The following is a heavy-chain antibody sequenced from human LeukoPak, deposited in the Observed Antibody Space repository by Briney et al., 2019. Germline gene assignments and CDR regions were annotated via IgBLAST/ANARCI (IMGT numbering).Heavy chain of an antibody. CDR2: IYPGDSDN. Sequence: GESLKISCKGSGYSFTSYWIGWVRQMPGKGLEWMGIIYPGDSDNRYSPSFQGQVTISADKSISTAYLQWSSLKASDTAMYYCARYMVRGVAGHYYYGMDVWGQGTTVTVSS. V-gene: IGHV5-51*01. CDR3: ARYMVRGVAGHYYYGMDV. D-gene: IGHD3-10*01. CDR1: GYSFTSYW. J-gene: IGHJ6*02.